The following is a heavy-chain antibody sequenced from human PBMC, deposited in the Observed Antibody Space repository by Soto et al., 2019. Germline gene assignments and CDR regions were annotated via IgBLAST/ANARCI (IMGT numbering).Heavy chain of an antibody. Sequence: ASVKVPCKASGYTFTSYYMHWGRQAPGQGLEWMGIINPSGGSTSYAQKFQGRVTMTRDTSTSTVYMELSSLRSEDTAVYYCARDPAAGTGGMDVWGQGTTVTVSS. J-gene: IGHJ6*02. CDR2: INPSGGST. D-gene: IGHD6-13*01. CDR3: ARDPAAGTGGMDV. V-gene: IGHV1-46*01. CDR1: GYTFTSYY.